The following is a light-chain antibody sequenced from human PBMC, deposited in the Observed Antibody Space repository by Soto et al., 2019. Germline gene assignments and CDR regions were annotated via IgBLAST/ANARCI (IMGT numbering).Light chain of an antibody. CDR1: QSISDW. V-gene: IGKV1-5*01. CDR2: DAS. J-gene: IGKJ2*01. CDR3: QRYDYFTT. Sequence: DIQMTQSPSTLSASVGDRVTITCRASQSISDWLAWYQQKPGKAPKLLIYDASSLESGVPSRFSGSGSGTEFTLTISSLQPDDSATYYCQRYDYFTTFGQGTKLEIK.